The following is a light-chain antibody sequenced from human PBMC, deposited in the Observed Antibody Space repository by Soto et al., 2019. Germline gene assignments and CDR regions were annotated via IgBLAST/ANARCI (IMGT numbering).Light chain of an antibody. V-gene: IGKV3-20*01. CDR3: HHYGNGLST. CDR2: AAS. CDR1: QSVSSKY. J-gene: IGKJ1*01. Sequence: EIELTQSPGTLSLSPGEGATLSCRASQSVSSKYLAWYQQKPGQAPRLLIHAASSRATGIPDRFSGSGSGTDFTLTISRLEPEDFAVYFCHHYGNGLSTFGQGTRVEIK.